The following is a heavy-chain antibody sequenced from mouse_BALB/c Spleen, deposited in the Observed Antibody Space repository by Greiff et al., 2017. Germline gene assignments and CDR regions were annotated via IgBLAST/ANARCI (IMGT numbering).Heavy chain of an antibody. CDR3: ARDILMITRRAMDY. V-gene: IGHV5-6*01. CDR1: GFTFSSYG. J-gene: IGHJ4*01. D-gene: IGHD2-4*01. Sequence: EVQLVESGGDLVKPGGSLKLSCAASGFTFSSYGMSWVRQTPDKRLEWVATISSGGSYTYYPDSVKGRFTISRDNAKNNLYLQMSSLKSEDTAMYYCARDILMITRRAMDYWGQGTSVTVSS. CDR2: ISSGGSYT.